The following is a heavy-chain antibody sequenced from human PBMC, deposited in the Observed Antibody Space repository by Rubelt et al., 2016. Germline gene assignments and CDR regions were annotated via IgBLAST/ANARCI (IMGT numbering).Heavy chain of an antibody. CDR3: ARDFGYDSSGYYYGGSDY. D-gene: IGHD3-22*01. V-gene: IGHV3-11*06. J-gene: IGHJ4*02. CDR2: ISSTSTYT. CDR1: GFSFSDYY. Sequence: GQLVESGGDLVKPGGSLRLSCAASGFSFSDYYMNWVRQAPGRGLEWVSYISSTSTYTNYVDSVRGRFTISRDNAKNSLFLQMHGLRDEDTAVYYCARDFGYDSSGYYYGGSDYWGQGTLVTVSS.